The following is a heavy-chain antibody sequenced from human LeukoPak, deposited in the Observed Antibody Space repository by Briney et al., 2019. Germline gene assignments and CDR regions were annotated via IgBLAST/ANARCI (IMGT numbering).Heavy chain of an antibody. CDR2: INPNSGGT. D-gene: IGHD6-13*01. CDR3: ARGGFALGIAAAGTDWFDP. V-gene: IGHV1-2*02. Sequence: ASVKVSCKASGYTFTGYYMHWVRQAPGQGLEWMGWINPNSGGTNYAQKFQGRVTMTRDTSISTAYMELSRLRSDDTAVYYCARGGFALGIAAAGTDWFDPWGQGTLVTVSS. CDR1: GYTFTGYY. J-gene: IGHJ5*02.